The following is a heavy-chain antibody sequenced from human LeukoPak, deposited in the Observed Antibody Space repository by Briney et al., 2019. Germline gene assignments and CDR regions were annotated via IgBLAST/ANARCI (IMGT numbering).Heavy chain of an antibody. CDR2: INSDGSTT. CDR1: GYTFRRYW. V-gene: IGHV3-74*01. J-gene: IGHJ4*02. D-gene: IGHD6-13*01. CDR3: ARERGGLSSSWYFSLYY. Sequence: PGGSLRLSCAVSGYTFRRYWMHWVRQAPGRGLVWVSRINSDGSTTGHAESVEGRSTVSRDNAKITLSLQKNRLRAEDTAVYYCARERGGLSSSWYFSLYYWGQGTLVTVSS.